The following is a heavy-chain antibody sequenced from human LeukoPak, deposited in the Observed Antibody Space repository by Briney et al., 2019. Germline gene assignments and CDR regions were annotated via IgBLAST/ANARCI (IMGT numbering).Heavy chain of an antibody. CDR1: GFTFSTYA. CDR2: ISGNGDNT. CDR3: ARDYGDYLLDY. J-gene: IGHJ4*02. D-gene: IGHD4-17*01. Sequence: GGSLRLSCAASGFTFSTYAMHWVRQAPGKGLEYVSSISGNGDNTYYANSVKGRFTISRDNSKNTVYLQMGSLGAEDTAVYYCARDYGDYLLDYWGQGTLVTVSS. V-gene: IGHV3-64*01.